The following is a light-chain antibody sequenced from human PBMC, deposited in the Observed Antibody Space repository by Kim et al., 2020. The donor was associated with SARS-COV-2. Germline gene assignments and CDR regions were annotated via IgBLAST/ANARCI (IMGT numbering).Light chain of an antibody. CDR1: QSFSSW. J-gene: IGKJ5*01. CDR2: KTS. V-gene: IGKV1-5*03. CDR3: QQYNNFPIT. Sequence: GDRVTITCRASQSFSSWLAWYQQKPGKVPKLLIYKTSILESGVPSRFSGSGSGTAFTLTISSLQPDDFATYYCQQYNNFPITFGQGTRLEIK.